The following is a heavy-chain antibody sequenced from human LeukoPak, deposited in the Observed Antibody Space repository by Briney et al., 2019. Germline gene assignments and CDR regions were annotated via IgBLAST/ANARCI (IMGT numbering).Heavy chain of an antibody. J-gene: IGHJ5*02. V-gene: IGHV4-34*01. CDR2: TNQSGNT. D-gene: IGHD4-11*01. CDR1: GGSFSAYY. Sequence: PSETLSLTCAVYGGSFSAYYWSWIRQPPGKGLEWIGETNQSGNTNYNPSLKSRVTISVDTSKNHFSLKVSPVTAADTAVYYCARGRRDYTSSGSNWFDPWGQGTLVTVSS. CDR3: ARGRRDYTSSGSNWFDP.